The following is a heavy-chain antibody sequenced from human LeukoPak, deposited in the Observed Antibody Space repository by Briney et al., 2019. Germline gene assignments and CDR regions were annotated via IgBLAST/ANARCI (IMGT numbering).Heavy chain of an antibody. V-gene: IGHV3-64*01. J-gene: IGHJ6*03. CDR2: ISSNGGST. CDR3: AKQVAAAAMDV. Sequence: GSLRLSCAASGFIFSNYAMHWVRQAPGKGLEYVSAISSNGGSTYYANSVKGRFTISRDNAKNSLYLQMNSLRAEDTAVYYCAKQVAAAAMDVWGKGTTVTVSS. D-gene: IGHD6-13*01. CDR1: GFIFSNYA.